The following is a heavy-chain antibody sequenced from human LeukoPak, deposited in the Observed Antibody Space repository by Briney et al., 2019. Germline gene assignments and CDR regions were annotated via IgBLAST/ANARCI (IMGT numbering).Heavy chain of an antibody. V-gene: IGHV4-59*08. CDR1: GGSISSYC. J-gene: IGHJ6*03. CDR2: IYYSGST. D-gene: IGHD5-12*01. CDR3: ARHSRGYDFPATYYYYYYMDV. Sequence: TSETLSLTCTVSGGSISSYCWSWIRQPPGKGLEWIGYIYYSGSTNYNPSLKSRVTISVDTSKNQFSLKLSSVTAADTAVYYCARHSRGYDFPATYYYYYYMDVWGKGTTVTVSS.